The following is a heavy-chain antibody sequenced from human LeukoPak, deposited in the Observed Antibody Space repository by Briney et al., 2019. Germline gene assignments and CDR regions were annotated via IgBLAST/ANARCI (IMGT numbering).Heavy chain of an antibody. CDR2: ISSSSTYM. J-gene: IGHJ4*02. V-gene: IGHV3-21*01. CDR3: ARGVELRYFDWLLPYYFDY. CDR1: GFTFNTYS. D-gene: IGHD3-9*01. Sequence: GGSLRLSCAASGFTFNTYSMNWVRQAPGKGLEWVSSISSSSTYMSHADSVKGRLTISRDNAKNSLYLQMNSLRAEDTAVYYCARGVELRYFDWLLPYYFDYWGQGTLVTVSS.